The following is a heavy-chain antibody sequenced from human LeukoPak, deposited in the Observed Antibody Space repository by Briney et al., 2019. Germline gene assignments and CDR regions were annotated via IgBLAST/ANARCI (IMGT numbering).Heavy chain of an antibody. D-gene: IGHD3-9*01. V-gene: IGHV3-30*03. Sequence: GGSLRLSCAASGFTFSRYSMNWVRQAPGKGLEWVAVISYDGSNKYYADSVKGRFTIFRDNSKNTLYLQMNSLRAEDTAVYYCARGDSRYDILTGSYYYYGMDVWGQGTTVTVSS. CDR2: ISYDGSNK. CDR1: GFTFSRYS. J-gene: IGHJ6*02. CDR3: ARGDSRYDILTGSYYYYGMDV.